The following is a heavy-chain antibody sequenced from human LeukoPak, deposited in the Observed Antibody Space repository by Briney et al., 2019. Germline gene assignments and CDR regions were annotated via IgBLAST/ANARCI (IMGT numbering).Heavy chain of an antibody. CDR2: IYHSGST. Sequence: SETLSLTCTVSGYSISSGYYWGWIRQPPGKGLEWIGSIYHSGSTYYNPSLKSRVTISVDTSKNQFSLKLSSVTAADTAVYYCARVPSGWYNWFDPWGQGTLVTVSS. D-gene: IGHD6-19*01. CDR1: GYSISSGYY. CDR3: ARVPSGWYNWFDP. J-gene: IGHJ5*02. V-gene: IGHV4-38-2*02.